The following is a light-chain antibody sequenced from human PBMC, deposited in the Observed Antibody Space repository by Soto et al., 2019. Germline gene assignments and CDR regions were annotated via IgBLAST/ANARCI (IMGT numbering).Light chain of an antibody. CDR3: QEYSKWPLFT. J-gene: IGKJ3*01. CDR2: AAS. CDR1: QSVGRN. Sequence: EIVVTQSPGILSVSPGDRATLSCRASQSVGRNLAWYQQKPGQAPTLLIYAASTRATGLPARFSGSGSGTDFNLCISGLQFEDFAVYYCQEYSKWPLFTFGRGTRVDIK. V-gene: IGKV3D-15*01.